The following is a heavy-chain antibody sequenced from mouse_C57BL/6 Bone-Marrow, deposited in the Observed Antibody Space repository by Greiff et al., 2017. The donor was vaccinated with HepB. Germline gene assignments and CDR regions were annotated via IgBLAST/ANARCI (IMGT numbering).Heavy chain of an antibody. CDR3: ASWIYYGNLRRAMDY. CDR2: IWGVGST. CDR1: GFSLTSYG. D-gene: IGHD2-1*01. J-gene: IGHJ4*01. Sequence: VKLMESGPGLVAPSQSLSITCTVSGFSLTSYGVDWVRQSPGKGLEWLGVIWGVGSTNYNSALKSRLSIRKDNSKSQVFLKMNSLQTDDTAMYYCASWIYYGNLRRAMDYWGQGTSVTVSS. V-gene: IGHV2-6*01.